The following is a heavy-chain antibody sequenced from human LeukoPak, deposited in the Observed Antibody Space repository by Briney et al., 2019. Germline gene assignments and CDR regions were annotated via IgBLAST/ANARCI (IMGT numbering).Heavy chain of an antibody. CDR2: IKQDGSEK. V-gene: IGHV3-7*01. J-gene: IGHJ6*03. D-gene: IGHD3-10*01. Sequence: PGGSLRLSCAASGFTFSSYWMSWVRQAPGKGLEWVANIKQDGSEKYYVDSVKGRFTISRDNAKNSLYLQMNSLRAEDTAVYYCARDRSRTYYYGSGSFSGYMDVWGKGTTVTVSS. CDR3: ARDRSRTYYYGSGSFSGYMDV. CDR1: GFTFSSYW.